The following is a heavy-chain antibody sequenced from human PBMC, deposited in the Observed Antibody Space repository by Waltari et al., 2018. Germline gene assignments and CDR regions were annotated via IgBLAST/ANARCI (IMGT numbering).Heavy chain of an antibody. D-gene: IGHD3-22*01. Sequence: QVPLQQWEGLLKPPETLSLSCAVSGGAFSGSFWSWIRHSAGGGLKWIGDDDHTGKVNYNPSLKSRFTTSVDTSKNQFSLKTSALIAADTATYYCARGFVLNYYDSSSYYFDGWSQGTLATVSS. CDR3: ARGFVLNYYDSSSYYFDG. CDR2: DDHTGKV. V-gene: IGHV4-34*02. J-gene: IGHJ4*02. CDR1: GGAFSGSF.